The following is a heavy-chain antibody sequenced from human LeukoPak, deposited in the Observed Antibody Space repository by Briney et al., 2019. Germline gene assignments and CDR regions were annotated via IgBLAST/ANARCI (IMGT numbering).Heavy chain of an antibody. D-gene: IGHD2-2*01. J-gene: IGHJ4*02. V-gene: IGHV1-2*02. CDR1: GYTFTGYY. CDR2: INPNSGGT. Sequence: ASVKVSCKASGYTFTGYYMHWVRQAPGLGLEGMGWINPNSGGTNYAQKFQGRVTMTRDTSISTAYMELSRLRSDDTAVYYCARPYCSSTSCHLPDYWGQGTPVTVSS. CDR3: ARPYCSSTSCHLPDY.